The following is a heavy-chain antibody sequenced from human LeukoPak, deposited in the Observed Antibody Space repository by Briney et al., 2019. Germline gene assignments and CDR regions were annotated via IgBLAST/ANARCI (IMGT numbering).Heavy chain of an antibody. V-gene: IGHV4-31*03. J-gene: IGHJ4*02. Sequence: SETLSLTCTVSGGSISSGGYYWSWIRQHPGKGLEWIGYIYHSGTTYYNPSLKSRVTISVDTSKNQSSLKLSSVTAADTAEYYCARAAIIADTIPHFDYWGQGTLVTVST. CDR3: ARAAIIADTIPHFDY. CDR1: GGSISSGGYY. CDR2: IYHSGTT. D-gene: IGHD5-12*01.